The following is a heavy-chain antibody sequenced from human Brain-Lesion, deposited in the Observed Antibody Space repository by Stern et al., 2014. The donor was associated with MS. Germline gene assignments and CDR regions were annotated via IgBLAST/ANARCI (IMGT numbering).Heavy chain of an antibody. D-gene: IGHD3-10*01. CDR1: GLKCNKEG. CDR2: IKFNAAET. J-gene: IGHJ4*02. V-gene: IGHV3-15*01. CDR3: CPDVSSQGSGEIDF. Sequence: EEEKVEYGGGLGKGGGERRKGGGGAGLKCNKEGMRWVRQERGKGLEWISRIKFNAAETEYAAPVKGRFIISRDPSKTTLFLHMNRLITEYTSFYFFCPDVSSQGSGEIDFWGQGTLVTVSS.